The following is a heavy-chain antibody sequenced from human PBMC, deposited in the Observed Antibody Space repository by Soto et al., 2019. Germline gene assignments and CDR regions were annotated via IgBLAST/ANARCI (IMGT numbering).Heavy chain of an antibody. Sequence: LKTPGKGLEWVSSISSSSSYIYYADSVKGRFTISRDNAKNTLYLQMNSLRAEDTAVYYSARAPEYNRNYDYWAQPPLVTV. CDR2: ISSSSSYI. J-gene: IGHJ4*02. V-gene: IGHV3-21*01. D-gene: IGHD1-7*01. CDR3: ARAPEYNRNYDY.